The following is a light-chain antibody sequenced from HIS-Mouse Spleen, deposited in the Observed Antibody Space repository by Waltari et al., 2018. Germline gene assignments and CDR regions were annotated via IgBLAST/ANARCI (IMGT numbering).Light chain of an antibody. V-gene: IGKV1-5*03. CDR3: QQYNSYSMYT. J-gene: IGKJ2*01. Sequence: DIQMTQSPSTLSASVGDRVTITCRASQSSSSRLAWYQQKPGKAPKLLIYTASSLESGVPSRFSVSGSGTEFTLTISSLQPDDFATYYCQQYNSYSMYTFGQGTKLEIK. CDR2: TAS. CDR1: QSSSSR.